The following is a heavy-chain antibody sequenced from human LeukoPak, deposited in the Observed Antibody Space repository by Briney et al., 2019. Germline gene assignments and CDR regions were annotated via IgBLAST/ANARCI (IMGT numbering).Heavy chain of an antibody. CDR1: GYTFTGYY. D-gene: IGHD3-3*01. CDR2: INPNSGGT. J-gene: IGHJ4*02. Sequence: ASVKVSCKASGYTFTGYYMHWVRQAPGQGLEWMGWINPNSGGTNYAQKFQGRVTMTRDTSISTAYMELSRLRSDDTAVYYCARAVYDFWSGYVYYFDYWGQGTLVTVSS. V-gene: IGHV1-2*02. CDR3: ARAVYDFWSGYVYYFDY.